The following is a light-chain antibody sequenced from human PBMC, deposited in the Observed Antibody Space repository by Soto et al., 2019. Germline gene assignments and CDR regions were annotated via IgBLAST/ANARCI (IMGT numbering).Light chain of an antibody. V-gene: IGLV3-25*02. CDR1: ALPKQY. CDR2: KDS. Sequence: SYELTQPPSVSGSPGQTARITCSGDALPKQYAYWYQQKPGQAPVLVIYKDSERPPGIPERFSGSSSGTTVTLTIGGVQAEDEADYYCQSADSSGTCVVFGGGTKLTVL. CDR3: QSADSSGTCVV. J-gene: IGLJ2*01.